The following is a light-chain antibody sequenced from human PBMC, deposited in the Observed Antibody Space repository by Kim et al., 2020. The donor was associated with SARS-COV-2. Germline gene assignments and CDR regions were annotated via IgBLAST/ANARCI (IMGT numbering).Light chain of an antibody. V-gene: IGLV3-19*01. CDR1: SLRSYY. CDR2: GKN. CDR3: HSRDHNDKVV. J-gene: IGLJ2*01. Sequence: SSELTQDPAVSVALGQTVRITCQGDSLRSYYATWYQQKPGQAPILVIYGKNNRPSGIPDRFSGSSSGNTASLTITGTQAGDEADYYCHSRDHNDKVVFGG.